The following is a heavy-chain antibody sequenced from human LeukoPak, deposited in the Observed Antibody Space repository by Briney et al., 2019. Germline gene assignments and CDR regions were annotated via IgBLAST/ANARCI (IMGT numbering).Heavy chain of an antibody. Sequence: TLSLTCTVSGGSISSYYWSWIRQPPGKALEWLALIYWDDDKRYSPSLKSRLTITKDTSKNQVVLTMTNMDPVDTATYYCAHSYSSSWTPGYWGQGTLVTVSS. V-gene: IGHV2-5*08. CDR2: IYWDDDK. D-gene: IGHD6-13*01. J-gene: IGHJ4*02. CDR3: AHSYSSSWTPGY. CDR1: GGSISSYYW.